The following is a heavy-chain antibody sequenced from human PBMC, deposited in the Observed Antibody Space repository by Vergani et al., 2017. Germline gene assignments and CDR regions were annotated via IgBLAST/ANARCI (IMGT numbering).Heavy chain of an antibody. J-gene: IGHJ4*02. V-gene: IGHV4-59*01. CDR3: ARSQLVYFDY. D-gene: IGHD6-13*01. Sequence: QVQLQESGPGLVKPSETLSLTCTVSGGSISSYYWSWIRQPPGKGLEWIGYIYYSGSTNYNPSLKSRVTLSVDTSKNQFSLKLSSVTAADTAVYYCARSQLVYFDYWGQGTLVTVSS. CDR1: GGSISSYY. CDR2: IYYSGST.